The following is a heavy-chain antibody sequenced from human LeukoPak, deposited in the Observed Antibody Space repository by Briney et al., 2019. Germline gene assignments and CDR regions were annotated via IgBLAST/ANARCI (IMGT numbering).Heavy chain of an antibody. CDR1: GGTFSSYA. V-gene: IGHV1-69*13. CDR3: ARGRDIVVVPAATPFDY. D-gene: IGHD2-2*02. Sequence: GASVKVSCKASGGTFSSYAISWVRQAPGQGLEWMGGIIPIFGTANYAQKFQGRVTITADESTSTAYMELSSLRSEETAVYYCARGRDIVVVPAATPFDYWGQGTLVTVSS. CDR2: IIPIFGTA. J-gene: IGHJ4*02.